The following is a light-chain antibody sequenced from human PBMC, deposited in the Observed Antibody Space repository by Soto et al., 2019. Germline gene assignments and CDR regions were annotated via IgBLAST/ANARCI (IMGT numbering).Light chain of an antibody. CDR2: DAY. J-gene: IGKJ5*01. Sequence: EVVLTQSPVTLSLSPGDRATLSCRAIQSFRGLLAWYQQKPGQAPRLLIYDAYNRATGIPPRFSGSGSGTDFTLTISSLEPEDSAVYYCQQRHMWPITFGQGTRLEIK. CDR1: QSFRGL. CDR3: QQRHMWPIT. V-gene: IGKV3-11*01.